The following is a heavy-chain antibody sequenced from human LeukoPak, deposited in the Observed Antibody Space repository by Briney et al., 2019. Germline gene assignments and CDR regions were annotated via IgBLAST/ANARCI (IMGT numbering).Heavy chain of an antibody. D-gene: IGHD4-17*01. Sequence: GGSLRLSCAASGFTFSSYGMHWVRQAPGKGLEWVAVISYDGSNKYYADSVKGRFTISRDNSKNTLYLQMNSLRAEDTAVYYCAKDRYGDRDVGYWGQGTLVTVSS. CDR1: GFTFSSYG. V-gene: IGHV3-30*18. CDR2: ISYDGSNK. J-gene: IGHJ4*02. CDR3: AKDRYGDRDVGY.